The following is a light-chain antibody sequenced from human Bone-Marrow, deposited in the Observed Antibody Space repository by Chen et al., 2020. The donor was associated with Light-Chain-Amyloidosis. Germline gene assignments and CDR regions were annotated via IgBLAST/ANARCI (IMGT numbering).Light chain of an antibody. CDR1: SSDVGGYNY. CDR2: NVS. V-gene: IGLV2-14*03. J-gene: IGLJ1*01. CDR3: TSYASSGTLYV. Sequence: QSALTQPASVSGPPGQSIAISCTGTSSDVGGYNYVSWYQQHPGKAPKLIIYNVSYRPSGVSNRFSGSKSDNTASLTSSGLQAEDEADYYCTSYASSGTLYVFGTGTKVTVL.